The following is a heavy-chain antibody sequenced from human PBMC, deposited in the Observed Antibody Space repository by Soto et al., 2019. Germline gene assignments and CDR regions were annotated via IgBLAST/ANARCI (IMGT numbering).Heavy chain of an antibody. D-gene: IGHD2-2*01. Sequence: SETLSLTCTVSGGSISSGDYYWSWIRQPPGKGLEWIGYIYYSGSTYYNPSLKSRVTILVDTSKNQFSLKLSSVTAADTAVYYCARGVTRYQLLTYYYGMDVWGQGTTVTVSS. J-gene: IGHJ6*02. CDR1: GGSISSGDYY. V-gene: IGHV4-30-4*01. CDR3: ARGVTRYQLLTYYYGMDV. CDR2: IYYSGST.